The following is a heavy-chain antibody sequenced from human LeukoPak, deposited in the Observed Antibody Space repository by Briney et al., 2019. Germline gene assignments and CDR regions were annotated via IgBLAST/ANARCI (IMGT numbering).Heavy chain of an antibody. CDR1: GGSISSGGYS. V-gene: IGHV4-30-2*01. D-gene: IGHD3-10*01. J-gene: IGHJ3*02. Sequence: SETLSLTCAVSGGSISSGGYSWSWIRQPPGKGLEWIGYIYHSGSTYYNASLKSRVTISVDRSKNQFSLKLSSVTAEDTAVYYCARDSVSGDAFDIWGQGTMVTVSS. CDR3: ARDSVSGDAFDI. CDR2: IYHSGST.